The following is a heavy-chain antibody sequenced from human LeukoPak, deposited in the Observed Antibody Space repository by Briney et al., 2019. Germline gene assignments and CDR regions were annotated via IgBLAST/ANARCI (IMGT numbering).Heavy chain of an antibody. J-gene: IGHJ5*02. Sequence: GASVKVSCKAYVFTFSNSDINWVRQAPGQGLEWMGWINPNTGDTNSAQKFQGRVTMTRDPSISTLYMDLSRLRSDDTATYYCARSISGCYYNLWFDPWGQGTLVTVSS. CDR1: VFTFSNSD. V-gene: IGHV1-2*02. CDR3: ARSISGCYYNLWFDP. D-gene: IGHD3-10*01. CDR2: INPNTGDT.